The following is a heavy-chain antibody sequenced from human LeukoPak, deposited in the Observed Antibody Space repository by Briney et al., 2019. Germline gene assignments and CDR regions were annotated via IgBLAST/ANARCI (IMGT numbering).Heavy chain of an antibody. CDR3: ARDGGQRPSGFSTVGFDY. V-gene: IGHV3-53*01. CDR2: IYIGGST. J-gene: IGHJ4*02. D-gene: IGHD3-22*01. CDR1: GFTVRSSY. Sequence: PGGSLRLSCAASGFTVRSSYMTWVRQAPDRGLEWVSVIYIGGSTYYADSVKGRFTISRDNSKNTLYLQMNSLRAEDTAVYYCARDGGQRPSGFSTVGFDYWGQGTLVTVSS.